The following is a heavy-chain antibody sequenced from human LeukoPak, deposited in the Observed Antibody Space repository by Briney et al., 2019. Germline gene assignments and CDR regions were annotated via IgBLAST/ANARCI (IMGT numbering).Heavy chain of an antibody. Sequence: GRSLRLSCAASGFTFSSYAMHWVRQAPGKGLEWVAVIWYDGSNKYYADSVKGRFTISRDNSKNTLYLQMNSLRAEDTAVYYCARGHHYDFWSGFKYGMDVWGQGTTVTVSS. CDR2: IWYDGSNK. CDR1: GFTFSSYA. J-gene: IGHJ6*02. V-gene: IGHV3-33*08. D-gene: IGHD3-3*01. CDR3: ARGHHYDFWSGFKYGMDV.